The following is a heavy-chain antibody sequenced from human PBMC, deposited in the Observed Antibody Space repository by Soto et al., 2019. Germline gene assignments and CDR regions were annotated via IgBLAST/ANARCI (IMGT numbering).Heavy chain of an antibody. CDR3: ARELRYFDWFSAFDI. CDR2: IIPILGIA. V-gene: IGHV1-69*04. CDR1: GGTFSIYT. J-gene: IGHJ3*02. D-gene: IGHD3-9*01. Sequence: KVSCKASGGTFSIYTISLVRQAPGQGLGWMGRIIPILGIANYAQKFQGRVTITADKSTSTAYMELSSLRSEDTAVYYCARELRYFDWFSAFDIWGQGTMVTVSS.